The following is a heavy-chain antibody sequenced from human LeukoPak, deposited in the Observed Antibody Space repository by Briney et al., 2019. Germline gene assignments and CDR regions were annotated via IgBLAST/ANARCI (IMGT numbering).Heavy chain of an antibody. J-gene: IGHJ4*02. CDR2: IWYDGSNK. Sequence: PGWSVRLSCAASGFTFSSYGMHWVRQAPGKGLEWVAVIWYDGSNKFYADSVKGRFTISRDNSKNTLYLQMNSLRAEDTAVYYCARDRAAADLDYWGQGTLVTV. CDR1: GFTFSSYG. V-gene: IGHV3-33*01. D-gene: IGHD6-13*01. CDR3: ARDRAAADLDY.